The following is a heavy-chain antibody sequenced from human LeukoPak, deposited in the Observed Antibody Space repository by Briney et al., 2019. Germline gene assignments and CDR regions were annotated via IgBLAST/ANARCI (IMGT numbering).Heavy chain of an antibody. CDR2: INHSGST. CDR3: ASRGRDGYNYDDDY. Sequence: PSETLSLTCAVYGGSFSGYYWSWIRQPPGKGLEWIGEINHSGSTNYNPSLKSRVTISVDTSKNQFSLKLSSVTAADTAVYYCASRGRDGYNYDDDYWGQGTLVTVSS. CDR1: GGSFSGYY. D-gene: IGHD5-24*01. J-gene: IGHJ4*02. V-gene: IGHV4-34*01.